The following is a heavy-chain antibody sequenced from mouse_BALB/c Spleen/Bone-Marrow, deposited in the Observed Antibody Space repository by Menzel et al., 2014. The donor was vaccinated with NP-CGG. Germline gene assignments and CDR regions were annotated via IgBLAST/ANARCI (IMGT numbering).Heavy chain of an antibody. CDR1: GYSFTSYY. CDR2: IFPGSDNT. D-gene: IGHD4-1*01. Sequence: QVQLKESGPELVKPGASVKMSCEASGYSFTSYYIHWVKQRPGQGLEWIGWIFPGSDNTKYNEKFKGKATLTADTSSSTAYMHLSSLTSEDSAVYFCARDWDEYYFDYWGQGTTLTVSS. V-gene: IGHV1-66*01. J-gene: IGHJ2*01. CDR3: ARDWDEYYFDY.